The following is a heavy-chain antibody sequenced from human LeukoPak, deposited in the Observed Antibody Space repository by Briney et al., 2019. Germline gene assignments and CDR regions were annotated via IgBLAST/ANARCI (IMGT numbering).Heavy chain of an antibody. CDR1: GFTFSSYW. J-gene: IGHJ6*02. Sequence: PGGSLRLSCAASGFTFSSYWMHWVRQAPGKGLVWVSRINSDGSSTSYADSVKGRFTISRDNAKNTLYLQMNSLRAEDTAVYYCARCQVATEYYYYYGMDVWGQGTTVTVSS. D-gene: IGHD5-12*01. CDR3: ARCQVATEYYYYYGMDV. V-gene: IGHV3-74*01. CDR2: INSDGSST.